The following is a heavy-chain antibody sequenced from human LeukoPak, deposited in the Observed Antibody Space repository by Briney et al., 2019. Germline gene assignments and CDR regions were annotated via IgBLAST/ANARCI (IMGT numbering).Heavy chain of an antibody. CDR1: GYTFTGYY. Sequence: ASVKVSCKASGYTFTGYYMHWVRQAPGQGLEWMGWINPNSGGTNYAQKLQGWVTMTRDTSISTAYMELSRLRSDDTAVYYCASPRGWGIYYFDYWGQGILVTVSS. CDR3: ASPRGWGIYYFDY. CDR2: INPNSGGT. J-gene: IGHJ4*02. D-gene: IGHD3-16*01. V-gene: IGHV1-2*04.